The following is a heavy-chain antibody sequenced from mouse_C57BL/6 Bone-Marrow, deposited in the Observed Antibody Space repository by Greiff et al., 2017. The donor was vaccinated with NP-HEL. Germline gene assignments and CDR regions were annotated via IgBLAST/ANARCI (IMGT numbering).Heavy chain of an antibody. CDR1: GFTFSSYA. V-gene: IGHV5-4*01. Sequence: EVKLVESGGGLVKPGGSLKLSCAASGFTFSSYAMSWVRQTPEKRLEWVATISDGGSYTYYPDNVKGRFTISRDNAKNNLYLQMSHLKSEDTAMYYCARESLYYGSSYWYFDVWGTGTTVTVSS. D-gene: IGHD1-1*01. CDR2: ISDGGSYT. J-gene: IGHJ1*03. CDR3: ARESLYYGSSYWYFDV.